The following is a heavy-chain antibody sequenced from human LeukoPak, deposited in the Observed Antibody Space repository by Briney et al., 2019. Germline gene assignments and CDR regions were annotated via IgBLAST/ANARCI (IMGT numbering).Heavy chain of an antibody. CDR1: GFTFSSYG. V-gene: IGHV3-33*01. CDR2: IWYDGSNK. Sequence: PGRSLRLSCAASGFTFSSYGMHWVCQAPGKGLEWVAVIWYDGSNKYYADSAKGRFTISRDNAKNTLSLRMNSLRAEDTAVYYCTRDTFGGDDFWGQGTLVTVSS. D-gene: IGHD3-16*01. CDR3: TRDTFGGDDF. J-gene: IGHJ4*02.